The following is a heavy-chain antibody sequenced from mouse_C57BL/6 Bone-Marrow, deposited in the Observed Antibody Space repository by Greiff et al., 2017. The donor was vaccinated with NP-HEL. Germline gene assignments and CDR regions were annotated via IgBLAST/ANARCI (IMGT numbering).Heavy chain of an antibody. D-gene: IGHD2-5*01. V-gene: IGHV2-2*01. J-gene: IGHJ4*01. CDR1: GFSLTSYG. CDR3: AREAPYYSNYLYAMDY. CDR2: IWSGGST. Sequence: QVQLQQSGPGLVQPSQSLSITCTVSGFSLTSYGVNWVRQSTGKGLEWLGVIWSGGSTDYNAAFISRLSIREDNSKSQVFFKMNSLQADDTAIYYCAREAPYYSNYLYAMDYWGQGTSLTVSS.